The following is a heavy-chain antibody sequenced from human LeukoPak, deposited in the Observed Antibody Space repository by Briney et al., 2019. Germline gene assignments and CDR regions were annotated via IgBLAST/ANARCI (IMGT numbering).Heavy chain of an antibody. J-gene: IGHJ4*02. CDR3: ARDPTRSGLDY. CDR2: IYYSGST. CDR1: GGSISSYY. D-gene: IGHD4-11*01. Sequence: PETLSLTCTVSGGSISSYYWSWIRQPPGKGLEWIGYIYYSGSTNYNPSLKSRVTISVDTSKNQFSLKLSSVTAADTAVYYCARDPTRSGLDYWGQGTLVTVSS. V-gene: IGHV4-59*01.